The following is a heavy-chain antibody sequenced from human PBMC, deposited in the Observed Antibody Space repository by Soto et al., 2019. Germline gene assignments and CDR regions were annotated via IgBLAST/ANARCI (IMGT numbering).Heavy chain of an antibody. D-gene: IGHD6-13*01. J-gene: IGHJ4*02. V-gene: IGHV1-69*02. CDR1: GGTFSSYT. CDR2: IIPILGIA. CDR3: ARVHSSSYHYFNY. Sequence: SVKVSCKASGGTFSSYTISWVRQAPGQGLEWMGRIIPILGIANYAQKFQGRVTITADKSTSTAYMELSSLRAEDTAVYYCARVHSSSYHYFNYWGQGTLVTVSS.